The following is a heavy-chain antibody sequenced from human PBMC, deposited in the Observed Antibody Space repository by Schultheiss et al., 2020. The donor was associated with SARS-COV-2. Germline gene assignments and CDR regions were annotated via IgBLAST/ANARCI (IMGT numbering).Heavy chain of an antibody. CDR1: GYSFANYW. J-gene: IGHJ5*01. D-gene: IGHD2-15*01. CDR2: IYPGESDT. CDR3: ARGYCGGGSCYEGEWFDS. V-gene: IGHV5-51*01. Sequence: GGSLRLSCKGSGYSFANYWIGWVRQMPGKGLEWMGIIYPGESDTRYSPSIQGQVTISADKSISTAYLQWSSPKASDTAMYYCARGYCGGGSCYEGEWFDSWGQGTLVTVSS.